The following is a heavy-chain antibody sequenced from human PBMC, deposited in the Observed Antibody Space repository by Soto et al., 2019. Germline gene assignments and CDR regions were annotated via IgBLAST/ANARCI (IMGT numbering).Heavy chain of an antibody. D-gene: IGHD1-26*01. J-gene: IGHJ4*02. CDR2: ISYDGSNK. Sequence: QVELVESGGGVVQPGRSLRLSCAASGFTFSSYAMHWVRQAPGKGLEWVAVISYDGSNKYYTDSVKGRFNISRDNSKNTLYLQINSLRAEDTAVYYGASLGGNIDYWVQGTLVTVSS. CDR3: ASLGGNIDY. V-gene: IGHV3-30-3*01. CDR1: GFTFSSYA.